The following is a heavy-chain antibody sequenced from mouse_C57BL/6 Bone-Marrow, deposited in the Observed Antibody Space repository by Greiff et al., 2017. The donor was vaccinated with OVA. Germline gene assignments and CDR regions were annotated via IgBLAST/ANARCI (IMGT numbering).Heavy chain of an antibody. CDR2: IDPEDGDT. J-gene: IGHJ2*01. Sequence: EVQLQQSGAELVRPGASVKLSCTASGFNIKDYYMHWVKQRPEQGLELIGRIDPEDGDTEYAPKFQGKATMTADTSSNTAYLQLSSLTSEDTAVYYCTPLSTMVTTTSYWGQGTTLTVSS. CDR3: TPLSTMVTTTSY. D-gene: IGHD2-2*01. CDR1: GFNIKDYY. V-gene: IGHV14-1*01.